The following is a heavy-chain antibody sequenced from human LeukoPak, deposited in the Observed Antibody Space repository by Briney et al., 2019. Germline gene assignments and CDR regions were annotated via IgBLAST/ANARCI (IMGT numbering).Heavy chain of an antibody. V-gene: IGHV1-18*01. CDR1: GYTFTSYG. CDR3: ARDKLERHYYYYYYMDV. Sequence: ASVKVSCKASGYTFTSYGISWVRQAPGQGLEWMGWISAYNGNTNYAQKLQGRVTMTTGTSTSTAYMELRSLRSDDTAVYYCARDKLERHYYYYYYMDVWGKGTTVTVSS. CDR2: ISAYNGNT. D-gene: IGHD1-1*01. J-gene: IGHJ6*03.